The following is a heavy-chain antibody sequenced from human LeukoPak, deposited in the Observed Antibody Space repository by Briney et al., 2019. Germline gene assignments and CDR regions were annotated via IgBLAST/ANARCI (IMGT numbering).Heavy chain of an antibody. Sequence: ASVKASCKASGYTFTAYSIHWVRQAPGQRFEWMGWINPNTGGTNYAQRFQGRVTMTRVTSISTAYMEINRLTSDDTALYYCARERIAASMGYPDSWGQGTLVTVSS. D-gene: IGHD2-15*01. CDR3: ARERIAASMGYPDS. CDR2: INPNTGGT. CDR1: GYTFTAYS. J-gene: IGHJ4*02. V-gene: IGHV1-2*02.